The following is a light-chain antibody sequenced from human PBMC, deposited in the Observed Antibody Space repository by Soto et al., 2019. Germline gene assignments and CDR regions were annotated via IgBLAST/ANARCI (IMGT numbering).Light chain of an antibody. V-gene: IGKV1-27*01. CDR2: SAS. J-gene: IGKJ1*01. Sequence: DIQMTQSPSSLSASVGDIFTITCRASQGISNYLAWYQQKPGKVPKLLIYSASTLQSGVPSRFSGSGSGTDFTLTISSLQPEDVATYYCQKYNSAPWTFGQGTKVEIK. CDR3: QKYNSAPWT. CDR1: QGISNY.